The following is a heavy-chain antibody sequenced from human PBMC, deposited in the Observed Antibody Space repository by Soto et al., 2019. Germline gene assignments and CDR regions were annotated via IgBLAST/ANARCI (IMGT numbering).Heavy chain of an antibody. D-gene: IGHD2-15*01. CDR2: ISSSADIN. CDR1: GFTFKDYE. J-gene: IGHJ5*02. CDR3: ERESSTTWSNL. Sequence: GGSLRLSCAASGFTFKDYEMNWVRQAPGKGLEWIAYISSSADINYYADSVKGRFTIYRDNAKNSQYLQMNSLRAEDTAVYHCERESSTTWSNLWGQGTLVTVSS. V-gene: IGHV3-48*03.